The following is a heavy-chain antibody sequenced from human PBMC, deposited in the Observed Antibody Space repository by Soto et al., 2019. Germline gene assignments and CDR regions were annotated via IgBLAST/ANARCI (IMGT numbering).Heavy chain of an antibody. V-gene: IGHV2-5*02. CDR3: AHAFGGTSWPNDAFDV. J-gene: IGHJ3*01. CDR1: GFSFSADGVG. D-gene: IGHD3-16*01. CDR2: IYWDDDP. Sequence: QITLKESGPTLVKPTQTLTLTCIFSGFSFSADGVGVGWIRQPPGKALEWLALIYWDDDPRYRPSLKSRLTLTKXSXKXXVVLTMTNMDPLDTATYYCAHAFGGTSWPNDAFDVWGQGTVVTVSS.